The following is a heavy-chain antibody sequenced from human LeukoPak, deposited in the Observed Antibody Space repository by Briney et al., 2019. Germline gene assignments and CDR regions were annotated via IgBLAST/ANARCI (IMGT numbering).Heavy chain of an antibody. V-gene: IGHV3-66*04. CDR1: GFTVSTNY. CDR2: IYSGGTT. D-gene: IGHD2-2*01. Sequence: GGSLRLSCAASGFTVSTNYMSWVRQAPGKGLEWVSDIYSGGTTYYADSVKGRFTISRDNSKNTLYLQMNSLRAEDTAVYYCARRLLGYCSSTSCFPFDYWGQGTLVTVSS. J-gene: IGHJ4*02. CDR3: ARRLLGYCSSTSCFPFDY.